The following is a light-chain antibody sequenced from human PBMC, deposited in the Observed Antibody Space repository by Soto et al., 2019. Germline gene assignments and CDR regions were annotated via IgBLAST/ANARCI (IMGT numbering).Light chain of an antibody. CDR3: QHYGSTPWT. J-gene: IGKJ1*01. V-gene: IGKV3-20*01. CDR2: GAS. Sequence: EIVLTQSPGTLSLSPGEGGTLSCRASQSVCSRCLAWYQQKPGQAPRLLIFGASSRATGIPDTFSGSGSGTDFTLTISRLEPEDSAVYYCQHYGSTPWTFGQGTNVEI. CDR1: QSVCSRC.